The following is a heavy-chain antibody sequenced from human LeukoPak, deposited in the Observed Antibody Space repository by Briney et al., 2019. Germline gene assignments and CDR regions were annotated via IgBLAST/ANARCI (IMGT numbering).Heavy chain of an antibody. V-gene: IGHV1-2*02. CDR1: GYTFTGYY. D-gene: IGHD1-26*01. Sequence: GASVKVSCKTSGYTFTGYYIHWVRQAPGQGLEWMGWINPNSGGTNYAQKFQGRVTMTRDTSISTAYMELSRLRSDDTAVYYCASSSNSGSYSYFDYWGQGTLVTVSS. CDR3: ASSSNSGSYSYFDY. J-gene: IGHJ4*02. CDR2: INPNSGGT.